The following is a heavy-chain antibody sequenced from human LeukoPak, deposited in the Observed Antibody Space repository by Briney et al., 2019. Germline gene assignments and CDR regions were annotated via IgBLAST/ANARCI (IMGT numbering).Heavy chain of an antibody. J-gene: IGHJ6*02. CDR1: GGSFSGYY. V-gene: IGHV4-34*01. Sequence: PSETLSLTCAVYGGSFSGYYWSWIRQPPGKGLEWIGEINHSGSTNYNPSLKSRVTISVDTSKNQFSLKLSSVTAADTAVYYCARGSRAAAAYYYYYGMDVWGQGPRSPSP. CDR2: INHSGST. CDR3: ARGSRAAAAYYYYYGMDV. D-gene: IGHD6-13*01.